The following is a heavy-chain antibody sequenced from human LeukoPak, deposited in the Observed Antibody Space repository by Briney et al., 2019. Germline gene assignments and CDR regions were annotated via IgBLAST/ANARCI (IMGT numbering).Heavy chain of an antibody. CDR3: ANRVCSGGSCYPGYFDY. D-gene: IGHD2-15*01. CDR1: GYSISSGHY. V-gene: IGHV4-38-2*01. Sequence: PSETLSLTCAVSGYSISSGHYWGWIRQPPGKGLEWIGSIYHSGSTYYNPSLKSRVTISVDTSKNQFSLKLSSVTAADTAVYYCANRVCSGGSCYPGYFDYWGQGTLVTVSS. J-gene: IGHJ4*02. CDR2: IYHSGST.